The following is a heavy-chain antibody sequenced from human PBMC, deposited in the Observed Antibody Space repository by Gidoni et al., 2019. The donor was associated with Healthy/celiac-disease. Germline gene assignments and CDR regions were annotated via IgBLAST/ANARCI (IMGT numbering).Heavy chain of an antibody. CDR1: GYTSTSYA. V-gene: IGHV1-8*01. J-gene: IGHJ6*02. CDR3: ASRGYSYGSYCYYYGMDV. CDR2: MNPNSGKT. D-gene: IGHD5-18*01. Sequence: QLPLVQSGAEVNKPGSSVTVSCKASGYTSTSYALNWVRQGTGQGLEWMGWMNPNSGKTGYAQKFQGRETMTRNTCISTAYMELSSLRSEDTAVYYGASRGYSYGSYCYYYGMDVWGQGTTVTVS.